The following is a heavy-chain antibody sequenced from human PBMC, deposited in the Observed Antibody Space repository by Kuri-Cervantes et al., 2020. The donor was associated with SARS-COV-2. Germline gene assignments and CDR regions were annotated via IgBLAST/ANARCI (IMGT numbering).Heavy chain of an antibody. D-gene: IGHD6-19*01. CDR2: ITGSGSAM. CDR1: GFTFTDYY. CDR3: ARIASSSGWENFDY. J-gene: IGHJ4*02. Sequence: GESLKISCAASGFTFTDYYMSRIRLTPGKGLEWVSYITGSGSAMYYAESVKGRFTISRDNAKNSLYLQMNSLRAEDTAVYYCARIASSSGWENFDYWGQGTLVTVSS. V-gene: IGHV3-11*04.